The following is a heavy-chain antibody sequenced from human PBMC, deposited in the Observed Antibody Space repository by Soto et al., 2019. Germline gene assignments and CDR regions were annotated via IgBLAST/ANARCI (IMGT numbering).Heavy chain of an antibody. CDR1: GGSVSSGSYY. Sequence: SETLSLTCTVSGGSVSSGSYYWSWIRQPPGKGLEWIGYIYYSGSTNYNPSLKSRVTISVDTSKNQFSLKLSSVTAADTAVDYCARDMGSTYYYDSSGYYCDYWGQGTLVTVSS. V-gene: IGHV4-61*01. D-gene: IGHD3-22*01. CDR2: IYYSGST. J-gene: IGHJ4*02. CDR3: ARDMGSTYYYDSSGYYCDY.